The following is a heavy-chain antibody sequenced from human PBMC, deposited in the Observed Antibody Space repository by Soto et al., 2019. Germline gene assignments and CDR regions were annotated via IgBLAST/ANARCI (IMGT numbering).Heavy chain of an antibody. CDR3: ASSRYGYIFYDY. D-gene: IGHD5-18*01. Sequence: QVQLQESGPGLVKPSQTLSLTCTVSGGSISSGDYYWSRIRQPPGKGLEWIGYIYYSGSTYYNPSLKSRLTISVDTSKNQFSLRLSSVTAADTAVYYCASSRYGYIFYDYWGQGTLVTVSS. CDR1: GGSISSGDYY. J-gene: IGHJ4*02. V-gene: IGHV4-30-4*01. CDR2: IYYSGST.